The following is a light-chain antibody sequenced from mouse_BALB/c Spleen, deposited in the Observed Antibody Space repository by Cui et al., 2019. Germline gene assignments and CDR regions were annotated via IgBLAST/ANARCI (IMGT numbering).Light chain of an antibody. CDR2: SAS. V-gene: IGKV6-15*01. CDR3: QQYNSYPFT. CDR1: QNVGTN. J-gene: IGKJ4*01. Sequence: DIVMTQSQIFMSTSVGDRVSVTCKASQNVGTNVAWYQQKPGQSPKALIYSASYRYSGVPDRFTGSGSGTDFTLTISNVQSEDLAEYFCQQYNSYPFTFGSGTKLEIK.